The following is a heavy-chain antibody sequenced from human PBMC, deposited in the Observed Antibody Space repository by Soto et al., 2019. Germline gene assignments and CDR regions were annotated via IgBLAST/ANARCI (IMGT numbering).Heavy chain of an antibody. CDR1: GGSFSGYY. V-gene: IGHV4-34*01. CDR3: AGYDIWTGYPTGWFDP. Sequence: QVQLQQWGAGLLKPSETLSLTCAVYGGSFSGYYWSWIRQPPGKGREWIGEINHSGSTNYNPSLKSRGTISVDTAKNQSALKLSSGTAADTAVYYYAGYDIWTGYPTGWFDPWGQGTLVTVSS. J-gene: IGHJ5*02. D-gene: IGHD3-9*01. CDR2: INHSGST.